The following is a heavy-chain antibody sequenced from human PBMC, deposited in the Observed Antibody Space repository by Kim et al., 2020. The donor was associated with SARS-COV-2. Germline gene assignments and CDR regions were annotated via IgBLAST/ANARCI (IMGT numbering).Heavy chain of an antibody. J-gene: IGHJ5*02. V-gene: IGHV3-48*03. D-gene: IGHD4-17*01. CDR1: GFTFSSYE. Sequence: GGSLRLSCAASGFTFSSYEMNWVRQAPGKGLEWVSYISSSGSTIYYADSVKGRFTISRDNAKNSLYLQMNSLRAEDTAVYYCARPYYGDYLDPWGQGTLVTVSS. CDR2: ISSSGSTI. CDR3: ARPYYGDYLDP.